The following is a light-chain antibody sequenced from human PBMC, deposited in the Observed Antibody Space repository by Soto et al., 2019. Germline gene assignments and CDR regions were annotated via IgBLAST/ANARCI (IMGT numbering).Light chain of an antibody. J-gene: IGLJ2*01. V-gene: IGLV4-69*01. Sequence: QAVVTQSPSASASLGASVKLTCTLSSGHGNYVIAWHQQQPEKGPRYLMKVKSDGSHNKGDEITDRFSGSSSGAERYLAISSLQSEDEADYYCQTWDTGIVVFGGGTKLTVL. CDR1: SGHGNYV. CDR3: QTWDTGIVV. CDR2: VKSDGSH.